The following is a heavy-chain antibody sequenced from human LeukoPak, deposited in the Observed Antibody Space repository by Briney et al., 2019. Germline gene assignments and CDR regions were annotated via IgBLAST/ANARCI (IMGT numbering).Heavy chain of an antibody. Sequence: GGSLRLSCAASGFTFENYWMIWVRQAPGKGLEWVAHIKEGGREKYYADSVEGRFTISRDNAKNSLYLEMNGLRGEDTAVYYCARGGSRGSLDNWGQGALVTVSS. D-gene: IGHD1-26*01. CDR2: IKEGGREK. V-gene: IGHV3-7*04. CDR3: ARGGSRGSLDN. CDR1: GFTFENYW. J-gene: IGHJ4*02.